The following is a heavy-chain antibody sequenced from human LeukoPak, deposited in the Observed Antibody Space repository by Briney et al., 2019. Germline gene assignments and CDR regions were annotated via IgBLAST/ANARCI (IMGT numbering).Heavy chain of an antibody. CDR1: GVSISGNYY. Sequence: SETLSVTCTVSGVSISGNYYWSRIRQPAGKGLEWIGRIYARGNTNYNPSLKSRATISVDTSKNQFSLKLSSVTAADTAVYFCARDSHAYFDAFDIWGQGTMVTVSS. CDR3: ARDSHAYFDAFDI. D-gene: IGHD2/OR15-2a*01. J-gene: IGHJ3*02. CDR2: IYARGNT. V-gene: IGHV4-61*02.